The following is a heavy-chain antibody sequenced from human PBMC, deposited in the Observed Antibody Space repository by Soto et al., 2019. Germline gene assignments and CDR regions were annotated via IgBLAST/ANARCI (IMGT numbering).Heavy chain of an antibody. CDR3: ARSSIVVVPAARGNWFDP. J-gene: IGHJ5*02. Sequence: GASVKVSCKASGYTFTSYGISWVRQAPGQGLEWMGWISAYNGNTNYAQKLQGRVTMTTDTSTSTAYMELRSLRSDDTAVYYCARSSIVVVPAARGNWFDPWGQGTLVTVSS. CDR2: ISAYNGNT. CDR1: GYTFTSYG. D-gene: IGHD2-2*01. V-gene: IGHV1-18*01.